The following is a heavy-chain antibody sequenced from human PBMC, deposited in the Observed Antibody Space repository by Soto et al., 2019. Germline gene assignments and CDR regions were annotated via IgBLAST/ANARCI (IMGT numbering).Heavy chain of an antibody. CDR3: ARKGTYYRDAFDM. CDR2: IYFSGST. J-gene: IGHJ3*02. CDR1: GGSITNYY. D-gene: IGHD3-10*01. Sequence: QVQLQESGPGLVKASETLSLTCAVSGGSITNYYWSWIRQPPGTGLEWIGYIYFSGSTHYNPSLPSRVTISVDTSKNQFSLKLSSVTAADTAIYYCARKGTYYRDAFDMWGQGTMVTVSS. V-gene: IGHV4-59*01.